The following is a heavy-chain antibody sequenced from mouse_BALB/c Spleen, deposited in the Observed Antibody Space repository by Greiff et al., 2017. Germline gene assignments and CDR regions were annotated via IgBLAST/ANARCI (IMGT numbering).Heavy chain of an antibody. V-gene: IGHV1-9*01. Sequence: VQLHQSGAELMKPGASVKISCKATGYTFSSYWIEWVKQRPGHGLEWIGEILPGSGSTNYNEKFKGKATFTADTSSNTAYMQLSSLTSEDSAVYYCARVWLRREAWFAYWGQGTLVTVSA. CDR1: GYTFSSYW. J-gene: IGHJ3*01. CDR3: ARVWLRREAWFAY. D-gene: IGHD2-2*01. CDR2: ILPGSGST.